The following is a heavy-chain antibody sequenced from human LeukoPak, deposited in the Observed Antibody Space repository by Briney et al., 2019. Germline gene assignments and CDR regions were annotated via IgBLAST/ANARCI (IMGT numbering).Heavy chain of an antibody. CDR3: AELGITMIGGV. D-gene: IGHD3-10*02. J-gene: IGHJ6*04. CDR2: INPDGSEK. CDR1: GFTFSSDW. V-gene: IGHV3-7*01. Sequence: GGSLRLSCAVSGFTFSSDWMIWVRQAPGKGLEWVANINPDGSEKNYVDSVRGRFTISRDNAKNSLYLQMNSLRAEDTAVYYCAELGITMIGGVWGKGTTVTISS.